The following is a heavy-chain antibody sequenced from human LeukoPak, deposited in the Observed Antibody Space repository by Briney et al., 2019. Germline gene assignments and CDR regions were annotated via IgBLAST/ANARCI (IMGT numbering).Heavy chain of an antibody. V-gene: IGHV4-34*01. Sequence: SETLSLTCAVYGGSFSGYYWSWIRQPPGKGLEWLGEINHSGSTNYNPSLKRRVTISVDTSKNQFSLKLSSVTAADTAVYYCARGTMTTVTYYFDYWGQGTLVTVSS. CDR1: GGSFSGYY. CDR2: INHSGST. CDR3: ARGTMTTVTYYFDY. J-gene: IGHJ4*02. D-gene: IGHD4-17*01.